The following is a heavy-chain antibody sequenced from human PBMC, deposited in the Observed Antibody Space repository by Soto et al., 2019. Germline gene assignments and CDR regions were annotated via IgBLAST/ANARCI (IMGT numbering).Heavy chain of an antibody. CDR1: GYSFSNFW. CDR3: ARPDSSGYSPGGDGFQI. V-gene: IGHV5-51*01. Sequence: GESLKISCQASGYSFSNFWIAWVRQMPGEGLEWLGIIYPDDSDTRYSPSFLGQVTISADKSIKTTYLQWSSLKALDTGMYYCARPDSSGYSPGGDGFQIWGQGTMVTVSS. D-gene: IGHD3-22*01. CDR2: IYPDDSDT. J-gene: IGHJ3*02.